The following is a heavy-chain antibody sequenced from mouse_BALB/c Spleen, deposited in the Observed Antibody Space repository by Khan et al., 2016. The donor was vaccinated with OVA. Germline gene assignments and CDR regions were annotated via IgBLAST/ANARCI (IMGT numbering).Heavy chain of an antibody. V-gene: IGHV3-2*02. D-gene: IGHD2-10*02. CDR3: AKKASIKY. J-gene: IGHJ2*01. CDR2: ISYSGST. Sequence: EVKLLESGPGLVKPSQSLSLTCTVTGFSITSDYVWYWIRQFPGNKLEWMGYISYSGSTNYNPSLKSRISITRDTSKNQFFLQLNSVTTEDTARYSCAKKASIKYWGQGTTLTVSS. CDR1: GFSITSDYV.